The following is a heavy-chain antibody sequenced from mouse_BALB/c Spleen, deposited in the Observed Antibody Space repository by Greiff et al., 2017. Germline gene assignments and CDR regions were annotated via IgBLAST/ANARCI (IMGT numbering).Heavy chain of an antibody. V-gene: IGHV1-14*01. D-gene: IGHD2-3*01. CDR2: INPYNDGT. CDR3: AREGWLQGEYYAMDY. Sequence: EVQLQQSGPELVKPGASVKMSCKASGYTFTSYVMHWVKQKPGQGLEWIGYINPYNDGTKYNEKFKGKATLTSDKSSSTAYMELSSLTSEDSAVYYCAREGWLQGEYYAMDYWGQGTSVTVSS. CDR1: GYTFTSYV. J-gene: IGHJ4*01.